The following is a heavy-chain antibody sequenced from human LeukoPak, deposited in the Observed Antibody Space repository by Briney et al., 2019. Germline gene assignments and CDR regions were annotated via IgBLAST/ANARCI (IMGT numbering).Heavy chain of an antibody. CDR1: GFTFSTYA. V-gene: IGHV3-23*01. J-gene: IGHJ4*02. Sequence: GGSLRLSCAASGFTFSTYAVNWVHQAPGKGLEWVSTISGSGDSTYYADSVKGRFTISRDNSKNTLYLQMNSLRAEDTAVYYCAVYLLDYWGQGTLVTVSS. CDR2: ISGSGDST. CDR3: AVYLLDY.